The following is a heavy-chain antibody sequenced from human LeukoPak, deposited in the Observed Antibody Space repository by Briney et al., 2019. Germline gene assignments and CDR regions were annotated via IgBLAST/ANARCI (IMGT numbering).Heavy chain of an antibody. Sequence: SETLSLTCTVPGGSISSYYWSWIRQPAGKGLEWIGRIYTSGSTNYNPSLKSRVTMSVDTSKNQFSLKLSSVTAADTAVYYCARGGPRLANIEFDYWGQGTLVTVSS. V-gene: IGHV4-4*07. D-gene: IGHD2/OR15-2a*01. CDR2: IYTSGST. CDR3: ARGGPRLANIEFDY. J-gene: IGHJ4*02. CDR1: GGSISSYY.